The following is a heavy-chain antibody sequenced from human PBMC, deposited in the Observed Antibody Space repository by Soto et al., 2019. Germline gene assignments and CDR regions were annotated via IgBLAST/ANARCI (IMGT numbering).Heavy chain of an antibody. V-gene: IGHV1-69*01. CDR3: GGDGGGAMDYYDSSGYFDY. J-gene: IGHJ4*02. CDR2: IIPIFGTA. CDR1: GGTFSSYA. D-gene: IGHD3-22*01. Sequence: QVQLVQSGAEVKKPGSSVKVSCKASGGTFSSYAISWVRQAPGQGLEWMGGIIPIFGTANYAQKVQGRVTITADESKRPGYMEVSSLRSEDTAVELCGGDGGGAMDYYDSSGYFDYWGQGTLVTVSS.